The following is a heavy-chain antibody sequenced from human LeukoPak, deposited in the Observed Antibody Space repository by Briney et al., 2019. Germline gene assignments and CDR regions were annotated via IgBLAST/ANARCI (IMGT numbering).Heavy chain of an antibody. CDR3: ARAGGSGSYYFRYFDL. CDR2: IYYSGST. Sequence: SETLSLTCTVSGGSISSYYWSWNRQPPGKGLEWIGYIYYSGSTNYNPSLKSRVTISVDTSKNQFSLKLSSVTAADTAVYYCARAGGSGSYYFRYFDLWGRGTLVTVSS. D-gene: IGHD1-26*01. CDR1: GGSISSYY. V-gene: IGHV4-59*01. J-gene: IGHJ2*01.